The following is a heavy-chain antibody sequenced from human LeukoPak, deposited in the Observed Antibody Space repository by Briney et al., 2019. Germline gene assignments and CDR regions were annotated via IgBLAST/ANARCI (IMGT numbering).Heavy chain of an antibody. CDR3: ARTDDFWSGYYTGPYYYYYMDV. CDR2: IIPIFGTA. V-gene: IGHV1-69*13. Sequence: SVKVSCKASGGTFSSYAISWVRQAPGQGLEWMGGIIPIFGTANYAQKFQGRVTITADESTSTAYMELSSLRSEDTAVYYCARTDDFWSGYYTGPYYYYYMDVWGKGTTVTVSS. CDR1: GGTFSSYA. J-gene: IGHJ6*03. D-gene: IGHD3-3*01.